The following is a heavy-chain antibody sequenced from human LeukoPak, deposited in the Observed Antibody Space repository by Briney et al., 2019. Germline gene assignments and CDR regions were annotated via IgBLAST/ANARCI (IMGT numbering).Heavy chain of an antibody. CDR1: GYTFTSYD. Sequence: ASVKVSCKASGYTFTSYDINWVRQATGQGLEWMGWMNPNSGNTGYAQKFQGRVTMTRNTSISTAYMELSSLRSEDTAVYYCARNSYSSGWSYFQHWGQGTLVTVSS. D-gene: IGHD6-19*01. CDR2: MNPNSGNT. J-gene: IGHJ1*01. CDR3: ARNSYSSGWSYFQH. V-gene: IGHV1-8*01.